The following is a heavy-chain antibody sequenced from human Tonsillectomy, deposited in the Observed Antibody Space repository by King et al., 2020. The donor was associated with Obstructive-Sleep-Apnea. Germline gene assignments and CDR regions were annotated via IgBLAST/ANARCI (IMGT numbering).Heavy chain of an antibody. D-gene: IGHD3-3*01. CDR1: GFTFSSYA. CDR3: ARGNYYDFWSGYFRGDY. CDR2: ISYDGSNK. V-gene: IGHV3-30*04. Sequence: VQLVESGGGVVQPGRSLRLSCAASGFTFSSYAMHWVRQAPGKGLDWVAVISYDGSNKYYADSVKGRFTISRDNSKNTLYLQMNRLRAEDTAVYYCARGNYYDFWSGYFRGDYWGQGTLVTVSS. J-gene: IGHJ4*02.